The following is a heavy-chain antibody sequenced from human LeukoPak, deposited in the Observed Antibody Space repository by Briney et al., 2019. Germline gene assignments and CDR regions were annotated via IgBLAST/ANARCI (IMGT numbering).Heavy chain of an antibody. CDR3: ARGRRPPGWFDP. J-gene: IGHJ5*02. CDR2: ISAYNGNT. Sequence: ASVKVSCKASGYTFTSYGISWVRQAPGQGLEWMGWISAYNGNTNYAQKLQGRVTMTTDTSTSTAYMELSSLRSEDTAVYYCARGRRPPGWFDPWGQGTLVTVPS. V-gene: IGHV1-18*01. CDR1: GYTFTSYG.